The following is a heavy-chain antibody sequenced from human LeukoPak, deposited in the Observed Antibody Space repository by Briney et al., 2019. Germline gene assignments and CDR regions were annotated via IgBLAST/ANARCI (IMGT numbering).Heavy chain of an antibody. CDR3: ARESHDYGTFDY. CDR2: IYSGGSA. Sequence: GGSLRLSCAASGFTFSTYAMSWVRQAPGKGLEWVSVIYSGGSAYYADSVKGRFTISRDNSKNTLYLQMNSLRAEDTAVYYCARESHDYGTFDYWGQGTLVTVSS. V-gene: IGHV3-53*01. CDR1: GFTFSTYA. J-gene: IGHJ4*02. D-gene: IGHD4-17*01.